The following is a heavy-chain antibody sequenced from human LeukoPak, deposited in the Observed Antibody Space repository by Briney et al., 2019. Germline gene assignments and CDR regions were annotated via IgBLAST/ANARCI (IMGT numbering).Heavy chain of an antibody. CDR1: GFTFSSYG. D-gene: IGHD3-3*01. J-gene: IGHJ5*02. CDR2: ISYDGSNK. CDR3: AKALLRFLEWSFDP. V-gene: IGHV3-30*18. Sequence: GGSLRLSCAASGFTFSSYGMHWVRQAPGKGLEWVAVISYDGSNKYYADSVKGRFTISRDNSKNTLYLQMNSLRAEDTAVYYCAKALLRFLEWSFDPWGQGTLVTVSS.